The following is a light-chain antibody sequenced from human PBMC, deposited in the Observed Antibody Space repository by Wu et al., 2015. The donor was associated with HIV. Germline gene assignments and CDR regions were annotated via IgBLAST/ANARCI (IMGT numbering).Light chain of an antibody. CDR2: GAS. CDR1: QSVSDE. CDR3: QQFNNWPLT. V-gene: IGKV3-15*01. J-gene: IGKJ1*01. Sequence: EIVMTQSPATLSVSPGERATLSCRASQSVSDELAWYQQRPGQAPRLLIYGASSRATGIPARFRASGSGTDFTLTITSLQSEDFAIYYCQQFNNWPLTFGQGTTVEIK.